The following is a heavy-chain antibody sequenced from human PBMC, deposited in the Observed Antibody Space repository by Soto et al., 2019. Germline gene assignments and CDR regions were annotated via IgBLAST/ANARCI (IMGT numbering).Heavy chain of an antibody. Sequence: LSLTCTVSGGSISSGDYYWSWIRQPPGKGLEWIGYIYYSGSTYYNPSLKSRVTISVDTSKNQFSLKLSSVTAADTAVYYCARGAVPTNLSGFDPWGQGTQVTVSS. CDR3: ARGAVPTNLSGFDP. CDR1: GGSISSGDYY. D-gene: IGHD4-17*01. V-gene: IGHV4-30-4*01. CDR2: IYYSGST. J-gene: IGHJ5*02.